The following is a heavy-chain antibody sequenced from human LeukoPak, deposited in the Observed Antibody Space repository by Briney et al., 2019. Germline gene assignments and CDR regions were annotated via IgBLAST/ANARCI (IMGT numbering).Heavy chain of an antibody. Sequence: SETLSLTCAVYGGSFSGYYWSWIRQPPGKGLEWIGEINHSGSTNYNPSLKSRVTISVDTSKNQFSLKLSSVTATDTAVYYCARPRCSSGWSIFDYWGQGTLVTVSS. V-gene: IGHV4-34*01. J-gene: IGHJ4*02. CDR3: ARPRCSSGWSIFDY. CDR1: GGSFSGYY. D-gene: IGHD6-19*01. CDR2: INHSGST.